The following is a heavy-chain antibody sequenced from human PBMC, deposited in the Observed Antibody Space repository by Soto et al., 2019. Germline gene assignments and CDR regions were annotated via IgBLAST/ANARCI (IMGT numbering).Heavy chain of an antibody. CDR2: ISAYNGNT. CDR3: ARDIVVVPAAIAIKSDYYMDV. D-gene: IGHD2-2*01. CDR1: GYTFTSYG. Sequence: ASVKVSCKASGYTFTSYGISWVRQAPGQGLEWMGWISAYNGNTNYAQKLQGRVTMTTDTSTSTAYMELRSLRSDDTAVYYCARDIVVVPAAIAIKSDYYMDVWGKGTTVTVSS. V-gene: IGHV1-18*01. J-gene: IGHJ6*03.